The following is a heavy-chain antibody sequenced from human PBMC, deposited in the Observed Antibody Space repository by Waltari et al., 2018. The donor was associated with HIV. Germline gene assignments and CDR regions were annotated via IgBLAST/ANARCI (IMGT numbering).Heavy chain of an antibody. CDR2: IYYSGST. J-gene: IGHJ6*02. CDR1: GGSISSYY. Sequence: QVQLQESGPGLVKPSETLSLTCPVSGGSISSYYWRWIRQPPGKGLEWIGYIYYSGSTNYNPSLKSRVTISVDTSKNQFSLKLSSVTAADTAVYYCARRVVVAPFYYGMDVWGQGTTVTVSS. CDR3: ARRVVVAPFYYGMDV. D-gene: IGHD2-15*01. V-gene: IGHV4-59*08.